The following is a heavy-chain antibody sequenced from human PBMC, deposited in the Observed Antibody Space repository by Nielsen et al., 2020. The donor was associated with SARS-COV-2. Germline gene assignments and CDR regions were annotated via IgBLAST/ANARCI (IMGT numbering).Heavy chain of an antibody. CDR3: ARGDIAVVPAAMFRGDDAFDI. D-gene: IGHD2-2*01. Sequence: LTLSCPVSGASLTIINYYWAWFRPPPGKGLEWIGTIYYSGSVSYNPSLRSRVTISVDTSKKHFSLKLTSVTAADTAVYFCARGDIAVVPAAMFRGDDAFDIWGQGTMVRVSS. V-gene: IGHV4-39*02. CDR2: IYYSGSV. CDR1: GASLTIINYY. J-gene: IGHJ3*02.